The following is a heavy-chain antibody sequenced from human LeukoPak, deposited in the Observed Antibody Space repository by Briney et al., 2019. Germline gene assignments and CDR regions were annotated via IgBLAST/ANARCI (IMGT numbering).Heavy chain of an antibody. CDR3: ASLYCSSTSCPQGIDY. CDR1: RFIFSNYG. D-gene: IGHD2-2*01. J-gene: IGHJ4*02. V-gene: IGHV3-30*03. CDR2: VSYDGSNK. Sequence: GGSLRLSCAASRFIFSNYGMHWVRQAPGKGLEWVAVVSYDGSNKYYADSVKGRFTISRDNSKSTLYLQMNNLRAEDTAVYYCASLYCSSTSCPQGIDYWGQGTLVTVSS.